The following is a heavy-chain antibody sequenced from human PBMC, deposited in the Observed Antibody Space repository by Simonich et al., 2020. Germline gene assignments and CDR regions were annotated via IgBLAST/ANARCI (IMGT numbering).Heavy chain of an antibody. J-gene: IGHJ6*03. CDR3: ARDRAARYYYYYYMDV. CDR1: GYTFTGYY. Sequence: QVQLVQSGAEVKKPGASVKVSCKASGYTFTGYYMHWVRQAPGQGLEWMGWINPNSGGKKYEQKFQGRVTMTRDTSISTAYMELSRLRSDDTAVYYCARDRAARYYYYYYMDVWGKGTTVTVSS. CDR2: INPNSGGK. V-gene: IGHV1-2*02. D-gene: IGHD6-6*01.